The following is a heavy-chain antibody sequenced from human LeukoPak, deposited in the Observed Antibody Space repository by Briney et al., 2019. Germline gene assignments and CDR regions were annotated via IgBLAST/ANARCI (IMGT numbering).Heavy chain of an antibody. CDR2: IFHSGTT. CDR1: GGSFSGYY. D-gene: IGHD1-1*01. V-gene: IGHV4-34*01. Sequence: SETLSLTCAVYGGSFSGYYWSWIRQPPGKGLEWIGSIFHSGTTYYNPSLKSRVTISVDTSKNQFSLKLSSVTAADTAVYYCARGGGTIKGYFDLWGRGTLVTVSS. J-gene: IGHJ2*01. CDR3: ARGGGTIKGYFDL.